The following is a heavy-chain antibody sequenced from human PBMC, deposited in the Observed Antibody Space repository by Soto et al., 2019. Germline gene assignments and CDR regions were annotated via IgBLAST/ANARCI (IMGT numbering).Heavy chain of an antibody. CDR2: ISYSGTT. D-gene: IGHD6-19*01. V-gene: IGHV4-59*01. J-gene: IGHJ4*02. Sequence: SETLSLTCTVSGGSISSYYWSWIRQPPGKGLEWIGYISYSGTTNYNPSLKSRVTISLDTSKNQFSLRLSSVTAADTAVYYCARHKQWLVPDYWGQGTLVTVSS. CDR1: GGSISSYY. CDR3: ARHKQWLVPDY.